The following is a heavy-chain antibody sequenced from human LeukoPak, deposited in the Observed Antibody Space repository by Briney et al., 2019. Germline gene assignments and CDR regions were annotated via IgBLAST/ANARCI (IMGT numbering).Heavy chain of an antibody. D-gene: IGHD6-19*01. Sequence: GGSLRLSCAGSGFTFSDYSMNWVRQAPGKGLEWVSYISSGSSTIDNADSVKGRFTISRDNAKNSLYLQMNSLRVEDTAFYYCARENRDSNGWSWGQGTLVTVSS. CDR3: ARENRDSNGWS. CDR1: GFTFSDYS. V-gene: IGHV3-48*01. J-gene: IGHJ1*01. CDR2: ISSGSSTI.